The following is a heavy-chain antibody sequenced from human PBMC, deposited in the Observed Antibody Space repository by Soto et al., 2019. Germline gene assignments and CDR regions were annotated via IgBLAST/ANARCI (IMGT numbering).Heavy chain of an antibody. Sequence: EVQLVESGGGLVQPGGSLRLSCAASGFTFSSYAMHWVRQAPGKGLEYVSALSSNGGSTYYANSVKGRFTISRDNSKNTLYLQMGSLRGEDMAVYYCARGSGLRCSGGSCFRKYFDLWGRGTLVTVSS. J-gene: IGHJ2*01. CDR3: ARGSGLRCSGGSCFRKYFDL. D-gene: IGHD2-15*01. CDR1: GFTFSSYA. CDR2: LSSNGGST. V-gene: IGHV3-64*01.